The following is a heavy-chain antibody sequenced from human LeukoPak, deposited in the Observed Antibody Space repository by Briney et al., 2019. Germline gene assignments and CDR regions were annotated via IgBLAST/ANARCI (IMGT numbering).Heavy chain of an antibody. D-gene: IGHD6-19*01. CDR3: ARGPRIAPQHFRECSSGCFFDY. V-gene: IGHV1-2*02. CDR1: GYTFTGYY. J-gene: IGHJ4*02. Sequence: ASVKVSCKASGYTFTGYYMHWVRQAPGQGLEWMGWINPNRGGTNYAQKFQGRVTMTRDTSISTAYMELSRLRSDDTAVYYCARGPRIAPQHFRECSSGCFFDYWGQGTLVTVSS. CDR2: INPNRGGT.